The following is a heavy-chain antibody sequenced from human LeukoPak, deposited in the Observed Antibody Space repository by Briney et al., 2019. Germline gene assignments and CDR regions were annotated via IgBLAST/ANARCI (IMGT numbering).Heavy chain of an antibody. Sequence: QSGGSLRLSCVVSGFSVGNNYIIWVRQAPGNGLERVSVIYGDGRTSHSASVRGRFTISRDNSKNIVSLQMNNLRAEDTAVYYCARGRGLGVVSPYFDYWGQGTLVTVSS. CDR1: GFSVGNNY. CDR3: ARGRGLGVVSPYFDY. CDR2: IYGDGRT. D-gene: IGHD3-3*01. J-gene: IGHJ4*02. V-gene: IGHV3-53*01.